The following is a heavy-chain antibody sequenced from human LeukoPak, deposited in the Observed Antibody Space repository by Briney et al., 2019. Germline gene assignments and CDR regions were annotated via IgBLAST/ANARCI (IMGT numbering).Heavy chain of an antibody. Sequence: GGSLRLSCEASGFTFSNYWMHWVRQPPGKGLMWVSQISTDGSQTFYADSVKGRFSISRDNAQNTLFLQMDSLRPEDTAVYYCVRSLRSADFWGQGTLVTVSS. CDR3: VRSLRSADF. V-gene: IGHV3-74*01. J-gene: IGHJ4*02. CDR1: GFTFSNYW. CDR2: ISTDGSQT.